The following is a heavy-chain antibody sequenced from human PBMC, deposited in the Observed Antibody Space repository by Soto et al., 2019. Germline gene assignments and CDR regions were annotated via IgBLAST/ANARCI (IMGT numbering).Heavy chain of an antibody. Sequence: MNWVRQAPGKGLEWVSSISSTTNYIYYGDSMKGRFTISRDNAKNSLYLEMNSLRAEDTAVYYCARESEDLTSNFDYWGQGTLVTVS. V-gene: IGHV3-21*06. CDR3: ARESEDLTSNFDY. J-gene: IGHJ4*02. CDR2: ISSTTNYI.